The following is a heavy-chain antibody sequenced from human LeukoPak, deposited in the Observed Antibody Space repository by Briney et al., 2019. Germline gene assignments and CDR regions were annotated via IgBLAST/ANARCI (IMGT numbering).Heavy chain of an antibody. CDR3: ARGMTGSYFGHFDY. CDR1: GFTFSSYE. V-gene: IGHV3-48*03. CDR2: MSSSGGTI. J-gene: IGHJ4*02. Sequence: PGGSLRLSCAASGFTFSSYEMNWVRQAPGKGLEWVSYMSSSGGTIYYAGSVKGRFTISRDNGRSSLFLQMNSLRAEDTAVYYCARGMTGSYFGHFDYWGQGTLVTVSS. D-gene: IGHD1-26*01.